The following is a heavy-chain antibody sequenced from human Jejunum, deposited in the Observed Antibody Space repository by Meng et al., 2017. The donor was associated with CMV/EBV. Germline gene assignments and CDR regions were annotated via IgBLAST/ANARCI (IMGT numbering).Heavy chain of an antibody. J-gene: IGHJ4*02. Sequence: QITLTESGPTLVKPTPTLTLPCGFSGFSPSTSGEGVGWIRQPPGKALEWLALIYRGDDKRYSPSLNSRLTIAKDTSKNEVVLTLTNMGPIDTGTYYCAHFVGGYYPSRPDYWGQGTLVTVSS. CDR2: IYRGDDK. CDR1: GFSPSTSGEG. D-gene: IGHD1-26*01. CDR3: AHFVGGYYPSRPDY. V-gene: IGHV2-5*02.